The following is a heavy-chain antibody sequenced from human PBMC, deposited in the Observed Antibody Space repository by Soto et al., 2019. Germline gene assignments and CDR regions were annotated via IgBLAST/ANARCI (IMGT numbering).Heavy chain of an antibody. D-gene: IGHD6-19*01. Sequence: EVQLVESGGGLVQPGGSLRLSCAASGFTFSSYWMTWVRQAPGKGLEWVANIKQDGSEKYYVDSVKGRFTISRDNAKNSLYLQMNSLRAEDTAVYYCARDLSIYSSGWFDVFDIWGQGTMVNVSS. CDR3: ARDLSIYSSGWFDVFDI. J-gene: IGHJ3*02. CDR1: GFTFSSYW. CDR2: IKQDGSEK. V-gene: IGHV3-7*01.